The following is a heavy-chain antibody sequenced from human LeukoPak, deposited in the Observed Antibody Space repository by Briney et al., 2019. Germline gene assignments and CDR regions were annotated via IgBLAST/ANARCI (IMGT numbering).Heavy chain of an antibody. CDR1: GYTFTSYA. J-gene: IGHJ6*03. V-gene: IGHV1-69*13. CDR3: ASGQMSTVTAVGYYYYFMGV. D-gene: IGHD4-11*01. CDR2: IIPIFETT. Sequence: SVKVSCKASGYTFTSYAMNWVRQAPGQGLEWMGGIIPIFETTNYAQEFQGRVTITADESTSTAYMELSSLRPEDTAVYYCASGQMSTVTAVGYYYYFMGVWGKGTTVTVSS.